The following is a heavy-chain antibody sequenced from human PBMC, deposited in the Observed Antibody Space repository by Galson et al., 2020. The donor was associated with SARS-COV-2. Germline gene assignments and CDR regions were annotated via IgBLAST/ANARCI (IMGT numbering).Heavy chain of an antibody. CDR2: INPSGGST. J-gene: IGHJ1*01. D-gene: IGHD5-12*01. Sequence: ASVKVSCKASGYTFTSYYMHWVRQAPGQGLEWMGIINPSGGSTSYAQKFQGRVTMTRDTSTSTVYMELSSLRSEDTAVYYCARDEEMATMPGAEYFQHWGQGTLVTVSS. CDR3: ARDEEMATMPGAEYFQH. CDR1: GYTFTSYY. V-gene: IGHV1-46*01.